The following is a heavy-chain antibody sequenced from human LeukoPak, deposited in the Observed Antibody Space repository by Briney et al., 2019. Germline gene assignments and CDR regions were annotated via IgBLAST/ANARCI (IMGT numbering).Heavy chain of an antibody. D-gene: IGHD3-16*01. CDR2: INHSGST. V-gene: IGHV4-34*01. CDR1: GGSFSGYY. Sequence: SETLSLTCAAYGGSFSGYYWSWIRQPPGKGLEWIGEINHSGSTNYNPSLKSRVTISVDTSKNQFSLKLSSVTAADTAVYYCARGPLTDGPFDYWGQGTLVTVSS. J-gene: IGHJ4*02. CDR3: ARGPLTDGPFDY.